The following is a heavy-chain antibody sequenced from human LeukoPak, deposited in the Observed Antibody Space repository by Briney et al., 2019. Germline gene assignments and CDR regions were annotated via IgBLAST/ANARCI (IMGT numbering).Heavy chain of an antibody. J-gene: IGHJ4*02. Sequence: PSETLSLTCAVSGYSIRSGYYWGWIRQPPGKALEWIGRIYHNGNTYYNPSLKSRVTISIDLSKNQFSLKLSSVTAADTAVYYCARSDGYFRLDYWGQGTPVTVSS. CDR3: ARSDGYFRLDY. CDR1: GYSIRSGYY. V-gene: IGHV4-38-2*01. CDR2: IYHNGNT. D-gene: IGHD2-21*01.